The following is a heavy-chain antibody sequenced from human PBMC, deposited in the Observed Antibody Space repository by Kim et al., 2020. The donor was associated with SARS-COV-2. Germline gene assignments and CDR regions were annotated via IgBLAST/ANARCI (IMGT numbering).Heavy chain of an antibody. D-gene: IGHD3-22*01. CDR2: INHRGST. V-gene: IGHV4-34*01. Sequence: SETLSLTCAVYGGSFSDYSWSWIRQPPGKGLEWIGEINHRGSTNYNPSLRSRVTISVDTSKNQFSLKLSSVTAADTAVYYCSRGRGGISMLVVVITAAGYYLDYWGRGTRVTVSS. J-gene: IGHJ4*02. CDR3: SRGRGGISMLVVVITAAGYYLDY. CDR1: GGSFSDYS.